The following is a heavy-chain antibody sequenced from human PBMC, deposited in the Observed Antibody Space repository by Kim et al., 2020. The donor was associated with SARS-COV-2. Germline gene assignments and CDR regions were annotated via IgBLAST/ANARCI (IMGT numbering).Heavy chain of an antibody. CDR3: AKDNFGVLDY. CDR2: ISWNSGNI. V-gene: IGHV3-9*01. J-gene: IGHJ4*02. D-gene: IGHD4-17*01. Sequence: GESLRLSCAASGFTFGDFAMHWVRQAPGKGLEWVSSISWNSGNIKYVGSVKGRFTISRDNANNFLYLQMHSLRAEDTALYYCAKDNFGVLDYWGRGTLVTVSS. CDR1: GFTFGDFA.